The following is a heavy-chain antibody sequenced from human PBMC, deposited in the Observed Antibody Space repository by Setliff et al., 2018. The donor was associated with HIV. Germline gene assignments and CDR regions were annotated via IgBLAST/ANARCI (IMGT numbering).Heavy chain of an antibody. J-gene: IGHJ4*02. D-gene: IGHD2-15*01. CDR3: VRGLGSEFDY. CDR2: TTNKADSYNT. CDR1: GFTFSDHY. Sequence: GESLKISCAASGFTFSDHYMDWVRQAPGKGLEWVGRTTNKADSYNTNYAASVKGRFTIARDDSKKSLYLQMNSLKIEDTAVYYCVRGLGSEFDYWGQGTLVTV. V-gene: IGHV3-72*01.